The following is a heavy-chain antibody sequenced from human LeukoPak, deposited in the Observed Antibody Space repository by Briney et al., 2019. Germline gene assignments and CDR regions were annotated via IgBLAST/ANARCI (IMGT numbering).Heavy chain of an antibody. J-gene: IGHJ4*02. CDR3: ARHLSDITSSPNY. V-gene: IGHV5-51*01. CDR1: GYRFTSYW. CDR2: IYPRDSRT. Sequence: GESLKISCKGSGYRFTSYWIAWVRHMPGKGLEWMGVIYPRDSRTTYSPSFQDQVTISADKSISTAYLQWTSLKASDTAMYYCARHLSDITSSPNYWGPGTLVTVSS. D-gene: IGHD2-2*01.